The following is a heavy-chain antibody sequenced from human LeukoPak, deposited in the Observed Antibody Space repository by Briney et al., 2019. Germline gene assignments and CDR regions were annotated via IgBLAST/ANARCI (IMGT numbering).Heavy chain of an antibody. Sequence: GGSLRLSCAASGFTFSNAWMSWVRQAPGKGLEWVGRIKSKTDGGTTDYAAPVKGRFTISRDDSKNTLYLQMNSLKTEDTAVYYCTTVARRGGATVFCAFDIWGQGTLVTVSS. D-gene: IGHD1-26*01. CDR2: IKSKTDGGTT. CDR1: GFTFSNAW. V-gene: IGHV3-15*01. J-gene: IGHJ3*02. CDR3: TTVARRGGATVFCAFDI.